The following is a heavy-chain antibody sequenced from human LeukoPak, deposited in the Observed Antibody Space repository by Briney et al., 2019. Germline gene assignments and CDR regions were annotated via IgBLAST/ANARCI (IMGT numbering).Heavy chain of an antibody. V-gene: IGHV3-48*01. CDR3: ARDGELLWFGEFPYGTDV. D-gene: IGHD3-10*01. J-gene: IGHJ6*02. CDR2: ISSSSSTI. Sequence: GGSLRLSCAASGFTFSSYSMNWVRQAPGKGLEWVSYISSSSSTIYYADSVKGRFTISRDNAKNSLYLQMNSLRAEDTAVYYCARDGELLWFGEFPYGTDVWGQGTTVTVSS. CDR1: GFTFSSYS.